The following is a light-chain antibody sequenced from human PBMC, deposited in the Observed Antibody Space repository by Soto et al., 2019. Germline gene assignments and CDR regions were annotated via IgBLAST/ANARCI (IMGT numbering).Light chain of an antibody. CDR3: SSYTTSNTRQIV. CDR2: DVS. V-gene: IGLV2-14*03. Sequence: QSALTQPASVSGSPGQSITISCTGTRSDVGGYNYVSWYQHHPGKAPKLIIYDVSNQPSGVSIRFSGSKSDNTASLTISGLQPEDEADYHCSSYTTSNTRQIVFGTGTKVTVL. J-gene: IGLJ1*01. CDR1: RSDVGGYNY.